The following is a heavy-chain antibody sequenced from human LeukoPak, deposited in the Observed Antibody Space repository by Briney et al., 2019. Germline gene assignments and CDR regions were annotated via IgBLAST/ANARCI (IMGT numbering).Heavy chain of an antibody. CDR3: AKDKQRGYSFRGYDAFDI. J-gene: IGHJ3*02. CDR2: ISYDGSNK. CDR1: GFTFSSYG. D-gene: IGHD5-18*01. Sequence: GGSLRLSCAASGFTFSSYGMHWVRQAPGKGLEWVAVISYDGSNKYYADSVRGRFTISRDNSKNTLYLQMNSLRAEDTAVYYCAKDKQRGYSFRGYDAFDIWGQGTMVTVSS. V-gene: IGHV3-30*18.